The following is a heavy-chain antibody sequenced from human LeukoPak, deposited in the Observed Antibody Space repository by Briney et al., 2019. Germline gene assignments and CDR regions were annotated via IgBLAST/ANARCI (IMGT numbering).Heavy chain of an antibody. Sequence: PGGSLRVSCAASGFTFSTYAMNWVRQAPGKGLEWGSVISGNDYSTYYADSVKGRFTISRDNSKNTLYLKMNRLSDEDTAAYYCAKGYNSGPGMFDYWGQGTLVTVSS. V-gene: IGHV3-23*01. J-gene: IGHJ4*02. D-gene: IGHD6-19*01. CDR1: GFTFSTYA. CDR3: AKGYNSGPGMFDY. CDR2: ISGNDYST.